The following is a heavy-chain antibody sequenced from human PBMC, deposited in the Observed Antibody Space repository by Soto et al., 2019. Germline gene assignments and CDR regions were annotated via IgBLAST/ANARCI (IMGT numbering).Heavy chain of an antibody. Sequence: EVQLVESGGGLVKPGGSLRLSCAACGFTFSIYWMTWVRQPPGKGLVWVANINPDGRATYYVDSVKGRFTISRDNAKNSLYLQVNSLRDEDTAVYYCAGPNLAVAGNVAFGIWGQGTMVTVSS. CDR3: AGPNLAVAGNVAFGI. V-gene: IGHV3-7*05. D-gene: IGHD6-19*01. CDR2: INPDGRAT. J-gene: IGHJ3*02. CDR1: GFTFSIYW.